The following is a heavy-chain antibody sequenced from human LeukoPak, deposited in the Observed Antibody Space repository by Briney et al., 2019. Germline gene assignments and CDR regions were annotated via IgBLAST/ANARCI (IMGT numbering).Heavy chain of an antibody. CDR3: ARDQRGFSYSKYYFDY. CDR1: GFSFSSYG. D-gene: IGHD5-18*01. Sequence: PGRPLRLSCAASGFSFSSYGMQWVRQAPGKGLEWVAVIWYDGTNKYYADSVKGGFTISRDNSKNTLYLQMYSLRAEDTAVYYCARDQRGFSYSKYYFDYWGQGTLVTVSS. V-gene: IGHV3-33*01. J-gene: IGHJ4*02. CDR2: IWYDGTNK.